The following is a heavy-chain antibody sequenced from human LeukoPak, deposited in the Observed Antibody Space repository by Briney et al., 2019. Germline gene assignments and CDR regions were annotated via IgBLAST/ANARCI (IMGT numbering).Heavy chain of an antibody. J-gene: IGHJ4*02. CDR2: IYTSGST. CDR3: ARDRRGYYDSSGYFDY. Sequence: SETLSLTCTVSGGSISSYYWSWIRQPAGKGLEWIGRIYTSGSTNYNPSLKSRVTITLDTSKNQFSLKLSSVTAADTAVYYCARDRRGYYDSSGYFDYWGQGTLVTVSS. V-gene: IGHV4-4*07. D-gene: IGHD3-22*01. CDR1: GGSISSYY.